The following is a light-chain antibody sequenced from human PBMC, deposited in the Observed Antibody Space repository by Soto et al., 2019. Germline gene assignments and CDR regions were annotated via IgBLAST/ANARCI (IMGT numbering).Light chain of an antibody. V-gene: IGKV3-20*01. J-gene: IGKJ2*01. CDR2: GAS. Sequence: EIVLTQSPGTLSLSPGERVTLSCRASQSVSNSHLAWHQQKPGQAPRLLIYGASGRATGTPDRFSGSGSGTDFTLTISRLEPEDSAVYYCQQYGSSPYTFGQGTKLEIK. CDR1: QSVSNSH. CDR3: QQYGSSPYT.